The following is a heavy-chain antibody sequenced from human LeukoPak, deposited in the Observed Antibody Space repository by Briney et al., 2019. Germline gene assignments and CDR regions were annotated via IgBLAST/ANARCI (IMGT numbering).Heavy chain of an antibody. CDR1: GFTVSSNY. CDR3: ARGPGYSYGYYYYYNMDV. D-gene: IGHD5-18*01. Sequence: PGGSLRLSCAASGFTVSSNYMSWVRQAPGRGLEWVSVIYSGGNTSYADSVKGRFNIYRDNSKNTLYLQMNSLRGDDTAVYYCARGPGYSYGYYYYYNMDVWGKGTTVTVSS. J-gene: IGHJ6*03. CDR2: IYSGGNT. V-gene: IGHV3-53*01.